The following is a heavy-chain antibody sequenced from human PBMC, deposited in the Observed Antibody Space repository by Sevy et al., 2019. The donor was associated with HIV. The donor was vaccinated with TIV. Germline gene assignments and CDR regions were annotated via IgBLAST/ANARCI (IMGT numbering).Heavy chain of an antibody. D-gene: IGHD7-27*01. V-gene: IGHV4-61*02. Sequence: SETLSLTCTVSGGSISSGTYYWNWIRQPAGKGLEWIGRIYTSGSSDYSPSLKCRVTMSIDTSKNQFSLKLSSLTAAETAVYYCARATPGVTSTSGAFDPWGQGTLVTVSS. J-gene: IGHJ5*02. CDR1: GGSISSGTYY. CDR2: IYTSGSS. CDR3: ARATPGVTSTSGAFDP.